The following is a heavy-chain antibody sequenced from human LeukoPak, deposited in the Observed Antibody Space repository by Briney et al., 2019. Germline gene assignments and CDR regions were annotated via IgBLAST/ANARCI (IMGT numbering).Heavy chain of an antibody. D-gene: IGHD3-22*01. J-gene: IGHJ5*02. CDR1: GFTFSNYW. CDR2: IDEDGSET. Sequence: GGSLRLSCEVSGFTFSNYWMMWVRQAPGKGLEWVASIDEDGSETNYVDSVTGRFTVSRDHAKNSLFLQMNSLRVEDTAFYYCARDDLLHRNWFDPWGQGTLVTVSS. V-gene: IGHV3-7*03. CDR3: ARDDLLHRNWFDP.